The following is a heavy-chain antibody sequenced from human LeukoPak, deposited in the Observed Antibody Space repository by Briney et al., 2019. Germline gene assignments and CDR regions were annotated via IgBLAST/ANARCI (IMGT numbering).Heavy chain of an antibody. Sequence: ASVKVSCKASGYTFTGYYMHWVRQAPGQGLEWMGWINPNSGGTNYAQKFQGRVTMTRDTSISTAYMELSRLRSDDTAVYYCARVPRRQTARDYYYYHMDVWGKGTTVTVSS. V-gene: IGHV1-2*02. CDR1: GYTFTGYY. CDR3: ARVPRRQTARDYYYYHMDV. CDR2: INPNSGGT. J-gene: IGHJ6*03.